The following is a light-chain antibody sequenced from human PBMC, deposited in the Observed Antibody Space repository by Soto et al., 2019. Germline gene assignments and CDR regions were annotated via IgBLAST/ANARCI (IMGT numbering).Light chain of an antibody. Sequence: DIQLTQSPSFLSASVGDRVTITCRASQGISSYLAWYQQKPGKAPKLLIYAASTLQSGVPSRFSGSGSGTEFTLTISSMQPEDFATYHCQQLNSYPITFGQGTRLEIK. CDR3: QQLNSYPIT. J-gene: IGKJ5*01. CDR2: AAS. V-gene: IGKV1-9*01. CDR1: QGISSY.